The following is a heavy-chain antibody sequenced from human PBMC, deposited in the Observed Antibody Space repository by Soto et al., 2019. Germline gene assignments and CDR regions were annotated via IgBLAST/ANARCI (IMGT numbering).Heavy chain of an antibody. Sequence: PGESLKISCKGSGYSFTSYWIGWVRQMPGKGLEWMGIIYPGDSDTGYSPSFQGQVTISADKSISTAYLPWSSLKASDTAMYYCARHYCSSTSCYPVYYYYYGMDVWGQGTTVTVSS. CDR2: IYPGDSDT. V-gene: IGHV5-51*01. CDR1: GYSFTSYW. CDR3: ARHYCSSTSCYPVYYYYYGMDV. J-gene: IGHJ6*02. D-gene: IGHD2-2*01.